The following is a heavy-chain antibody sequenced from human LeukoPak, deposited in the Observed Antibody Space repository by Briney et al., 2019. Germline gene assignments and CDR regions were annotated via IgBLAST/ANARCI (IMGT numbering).Heavy chain of an antibody. CDR2: IWYDGSNK. CDR1: GFPFSSYG. Sequence: GGSLRLSCAASGFPFSSYGMHWVRQAPGKGLEWVSVIWYDGSNKYYADSVKGRFTISRDNSKNTLYLQMNSLRAEDTAVYYCARDREILGYCSGGSCYGSNGMDVWGQGTTVTVSS. J-gene: IGHJ6*02. V-gene: IGHV3-33*01. CDR3: ARDREILGYCSGGSCYGSNGMDV. D-gene: IGHD2-15*01.